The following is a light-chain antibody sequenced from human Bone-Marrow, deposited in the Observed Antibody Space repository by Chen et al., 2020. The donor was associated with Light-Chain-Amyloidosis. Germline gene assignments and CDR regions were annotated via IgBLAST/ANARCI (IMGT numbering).Light chain of an antibody. CDR2: GSS. Sequence: EIVLTQSPGTLSLSPGEGANLSCRASQTISSNYLTWYQQKFGQAPRLLIYGSSSRATGIPDRFTGSVSGTDFTLTIHRLEPEDVAMYYRKQYGTSPLTSGGGTKVEI. CDR1: QTISSNY. J-gene: IGKJ4*01. CDR3: KQYGTSPLT. V-gene: IGKV3-20*01.